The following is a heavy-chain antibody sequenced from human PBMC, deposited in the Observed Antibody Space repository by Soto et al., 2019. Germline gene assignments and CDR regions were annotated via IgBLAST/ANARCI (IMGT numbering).Heavy chain of an antibody. Sequence: PGESLTISCKGSGYSFTSYWIGWVRQMPGKGLEWMGIIYPGDSDTRYSPSFQGQVTISADKSISTAYLQWSSLKASDTAMYYCVRATGASTNYFDYWGQGALVTVSS. D-gene: IGHD7-27*01. V-gene: IGHV5-51*01. CDR3: VRATGASTNYFDY. CDR2: IYPGDSDT. J-gene: IGHJ4*01. CDR1: GYSFTSYW.